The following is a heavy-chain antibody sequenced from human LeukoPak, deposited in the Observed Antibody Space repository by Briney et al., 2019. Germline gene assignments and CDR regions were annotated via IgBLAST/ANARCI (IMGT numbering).Heavy chain of an antibody. J-gene: IGHJ4*02. CDR3: AKDGGFGELLFYYFDY. V-gene: IGHV3-9*01. D-gene: IGHD3-10*01. Sequence: GGSLRLSCTASGFTFTDYGMHWVRQAPGKGLEWVSGISWNSGSIGYADSVKGRFTISRDNAKNSLYLQMNSLRAEDTALYYCAKDGGFGELLFYYFDYWGQGTLVTVSS. CDR2: ISWNSGSI. CDR1: GFTFTDYG.